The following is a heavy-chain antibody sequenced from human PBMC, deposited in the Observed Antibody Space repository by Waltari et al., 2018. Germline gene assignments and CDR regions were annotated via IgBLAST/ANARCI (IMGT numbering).Heavy chain of an antibody. V-gene: IGHV3-23*03. J-gene: IGHJ4*02. CDR1: GFTFSSYA. CDR2: IYSGGST. CDR3: AKEEYD. Sequence: EVQLLESGGGLVQPGGSLRLSCAASGFTFSSYAMSWVRQAPGKGLEWVSVIYSGGSTYYADSVKGRFTISRDNSKNTLYLQMNSLRAEDTAVYYCAKEEYDWGQGTLVTVSS.